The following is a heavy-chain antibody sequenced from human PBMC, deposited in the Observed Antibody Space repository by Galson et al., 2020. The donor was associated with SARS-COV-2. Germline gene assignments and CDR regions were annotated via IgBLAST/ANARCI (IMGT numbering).Heavy chain of an antibody. CDR2: ISWNSGSI. CDR3: AKDMFPYSSNFDY. CDR1: GFTFDDYA. Sequence: GGSLRLSCAASGFTFDDYAMHWVRQAPGKGLEWVSGISWNSGSIGYADSVKGRFTISRDNAKNSLYLQMNSLRAEDTALYYCAKDMFPYSSNFDYWGQGTLVTVSS. J-gene: IGHJ4*02. D-gene: IGHD6-13*01. V-gene: IGHV3-9*01.